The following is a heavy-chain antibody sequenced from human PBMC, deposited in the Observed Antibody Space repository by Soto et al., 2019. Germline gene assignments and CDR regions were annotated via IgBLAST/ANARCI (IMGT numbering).Heavy chain of an antibody. CDR3: AKHSVIRLSVIVYFLYCMVV. CDR1: GFTFSNYA. CDR2: ISDSGGST. V-gene: IGHV3-23*01. D-gene: IGHD2-21*01. Sequence: GGSLRLSCAASGFTFSNYAMSWVRQPPGKGLEWVSTISDSGGSTYYADSVRGRFTISRDNSKNTLYLQMNSLRAEDTAVYYCAKHSVIRLSVIVYFLYCMVVCGQATTVTLSS. J-gene: IGHJ6*02.